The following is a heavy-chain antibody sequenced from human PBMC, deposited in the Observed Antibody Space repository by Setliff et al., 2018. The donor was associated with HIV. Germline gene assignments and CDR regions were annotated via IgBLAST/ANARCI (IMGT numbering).Heavy chain of an antibody. Sequence: SETLSLTCTVSGGSISSGGYYWSWIRQHPGRGLEWIGYIYYSGNTYYNPSLKSRLTISVDTSKNHFSLKLSSVTAADTAVYYCARAFWSSASCYGGGDAFDIWG. J-gene: IGHJ3*02. CDR2: IYYSGNT. CDR1: GGSISSGGYY. CDR3: ARAFWSSASCYGGGDAFDI. D-gene: IGHD2-2*01. V-gene: IGHV4-31*03.